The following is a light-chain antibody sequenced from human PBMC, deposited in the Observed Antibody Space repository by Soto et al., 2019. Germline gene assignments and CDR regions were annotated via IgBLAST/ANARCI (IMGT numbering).Light chain of an antibody. Sequence: QSALTQPASVSGSPGQSITISCTGTSSDVGSYDYVSWYQQHPGKAPKLMIYEVNTRPSGVSNRFSGSKSGTTASLTISGLQAEDESEFYCCSYTTRAALVFGTGTKLTVL. CDR2: EVN. V-gene: IGLV2-14*01. CDR1: SSDVGSYDY. J-gene: IGLJ1*01. CDR3: CSYTTRAALV.